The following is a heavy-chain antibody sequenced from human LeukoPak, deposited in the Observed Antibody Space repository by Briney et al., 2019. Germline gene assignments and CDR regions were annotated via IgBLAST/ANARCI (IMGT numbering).Heavy chain of an antibody. V-gene: IGHV1-69*13. CDR3: ARSRDGYMILWGNLDY. CDR2: IIPIFGTA. CDR1: GGTFSSYA. J-gene: IGHJ4*02. D-gene: IGHD5-24*01. Sequence: GASAKVSCKASGGTFSSYAISWVRQAPGQGLEWMGGIIPIFGTANYAQKFQGRVTITADESTSTAYMELSSLRSEDTAVYYCARSRDGYMILWGNLDYWGQGTLVTVSS.